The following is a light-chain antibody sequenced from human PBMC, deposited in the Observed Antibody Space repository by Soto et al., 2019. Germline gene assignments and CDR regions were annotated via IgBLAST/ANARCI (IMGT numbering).Light chain of an antibody. CDR1: QDINRY. Sequence: AIRMTQSPSSFSASTGDRVTITCRASQDINRYLAWYQQKPGKAPMLLICAASTLQSGVSSRFSGSGSGTDFTLTISRLQSEDFATYYCQQYYNLWTFGQGTKVEIK. J-gene: IGKJ1*01. CDR2: AAS. CDR3: QQYYNLWT. V-gene: IGKV1-8*01.